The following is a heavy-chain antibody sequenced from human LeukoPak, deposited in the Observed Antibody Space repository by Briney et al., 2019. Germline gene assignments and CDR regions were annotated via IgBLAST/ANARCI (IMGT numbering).Heavy chain of an antibody. J-gene: IGHJ4*02. CDR3: ARVRVKEAYDLNY. Sequence: ASVKVSCKASGYTFTGSYMHWVRQAPGQGLEWMGWINPNSGGTNYAQKFQGRVTMTRDTSISTAYMELSRLRSDDTAVYYCARVRVKEAYDLNYWGQGTLVTVSS. D-gene: IGHD3-3*01. CDR2: INPNSGGT. V-gene: IGHV1-2*02. CDR1: GYTFTGSY.